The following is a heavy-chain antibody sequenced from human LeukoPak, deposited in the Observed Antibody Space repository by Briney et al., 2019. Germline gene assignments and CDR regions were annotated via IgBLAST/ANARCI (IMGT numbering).Heavy chain of an antibody. CDR3: ARAYGSGSYYDY. Sequence: GSLRLSCAASGFTFSDYYMSWIRQAPGKGLEWVSYISSSGSTIYYAGSVKGRFTISRDNSKNTLYLQMGSLRAEDMAVYYCARAYGSGSYYDYWGQGTLVTVSS. D-gene: IGHD3-10*01. CDR1: GFTFSDYY. V-gene: IGHV3-11*04. J-gene: IGHJ4*02. CDR2: ISSSGSTI.